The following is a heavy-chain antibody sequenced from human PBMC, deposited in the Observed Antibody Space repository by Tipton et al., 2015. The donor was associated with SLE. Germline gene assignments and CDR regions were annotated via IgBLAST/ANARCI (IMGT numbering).Heavy chain of an antibody. V-gene: IGHV3-21*01. J-gene: IGHJ4*02. CDR2: ISGGSSYI. Sequence: GSLRLSCAASGFSFSDYNMNWVRQAPGKGLEWISYISGGSSYIYYADSVKGRFTISRDNAKNTLYLQMNSLRAEDTAGYYCARGLLGDYGIDSWGQGTLVTVSS. CDR1: GFSFSDYN. D-gene: IGHD4-17*01. CDR3: ARGLLGDYGIDS.